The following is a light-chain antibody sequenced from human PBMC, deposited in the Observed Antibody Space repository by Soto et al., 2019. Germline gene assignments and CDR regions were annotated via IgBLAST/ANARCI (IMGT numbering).Light chain of an antibody. CDR1: QGISSW. V-gene: IGKV1-12*01. CDR2: AAS. Sequence: DIQMTQSQSSVSASVGDRVTITCRASQGISSWLAWYQHKPGKAPKLLIYAASSLQSGVPSRFSGSGSGTEFTLTISSLQPEDFATYYCQQANTFPWTFGQGTMVEIK. CDR3: QQANTFPWT. J-gene: IGKJ1*01.